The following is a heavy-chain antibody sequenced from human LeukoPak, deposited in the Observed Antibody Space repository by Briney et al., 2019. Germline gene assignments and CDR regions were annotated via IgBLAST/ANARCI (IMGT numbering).Heavy chain of an antibody. CDR2: IYSGGST. CDR3: ARDGDYGGPDY. CDR1: GFTVSSNY. D-gene: IGHD4-23*01. V-gene: IGHV3-66*01. J-gene: IGHJ4*02. Sequence: GGSPRPSCAASGFTVSSNYMSWVRQAPGKGLEWVSVIYSGGSTYYADSVKGRFTISRDNSKNTLYLQMNSLRAEDTAVYYCARDGDYGGPDYWGQGTLVTVSS.